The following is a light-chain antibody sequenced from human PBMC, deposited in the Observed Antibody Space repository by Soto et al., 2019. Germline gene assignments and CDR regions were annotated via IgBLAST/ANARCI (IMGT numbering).Light chain of an antibody. J-gene: IGKJ2*01. V-gene: IGKV2-30*01. CDR3: LQGIPWPFT. CDR1: QSLVSSDGHTY. Sequence: DVVMTQSPLSLPVTLGQPASISCRSSQSLVSSDGHTYLIWLQQRPGQSPRRLIYTVSNRDSVVPDRFSGSGSGTDFTLKIGRVEAEDVGVYSCLQGIPWPFTFGQGTRLEIK. CDR2: TVS.